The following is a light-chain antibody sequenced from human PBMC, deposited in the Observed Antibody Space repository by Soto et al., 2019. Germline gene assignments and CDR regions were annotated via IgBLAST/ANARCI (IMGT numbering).Light chain of an antibody. J-gene: IGKJ5*01. CDR1: QSVSSNY. V-gene: IGKV3-20*01. CDR3: QQYGSSLIT. CDR2: GAS. Sequence: SQSTLSLSPGTRATLSGVASQSVSSNYLAWYQQKPGQAPRLLIYGASTRASGIPDRFSGSGSGTDFTLTISRLEPEDCAVYYCQQYGSSLITFGQGTRLDIK.